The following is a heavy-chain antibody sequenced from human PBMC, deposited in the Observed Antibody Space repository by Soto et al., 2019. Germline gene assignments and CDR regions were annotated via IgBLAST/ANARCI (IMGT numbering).Heavy chain of an antibody. CDR1: GGSFSGYY. CDR3: ARGRAAAGSINWFDP. V-gene: IGHV4-34*01. Sequence: SDTLSLTCAVYGGSFSGYYWSWILQPPGKGLEWIGEINHSVSTNYNPSLKSRVTISVDTSKNQFSLKLSSVTAADTAVYYCARGRAAAGSINWFDPWGQGTLVTVPQ. J-gene: IGHJ5*02. CDR2: INHSVST. D-gene: IGHD6-13*01.